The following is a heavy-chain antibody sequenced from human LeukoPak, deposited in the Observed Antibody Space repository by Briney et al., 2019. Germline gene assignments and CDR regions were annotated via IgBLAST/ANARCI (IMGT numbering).Heavy chain of an antibody. CDR3: ARELASGD. D-gene: IGHD6-13*01. Sequence: GGSLRLSCAASGFTFSTYWMHCVRQAPGKGLVWVSQINTDGNSTTYADSVKGRFTVSRDNAKNTLYLQMNSLRAEDTAVYYCARELASGDWGQGTLVTVSS. CDR2: INTDGNST. V-gene: IGHV3-74*01. CDR1: GFTFSTYW. J-gene: IGHJ4*02.